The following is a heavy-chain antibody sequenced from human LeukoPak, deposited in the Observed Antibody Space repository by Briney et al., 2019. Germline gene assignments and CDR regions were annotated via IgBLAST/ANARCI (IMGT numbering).Heavy chain of an antibody. D-gene: IGHD3-22*01. V-gene: IGHV4-4*07. CDR2: IHPTGST. J-gene: IGHJ4*02. CDR3: ARAHSGFYLDT. CDR1: GGSLGTFY. Sequence: SETLSLTCSVSGGSLGTFYWSWIRQSADKGLEYLGRIHPTGSTNYKPSLKSRLTMSIDTSRNQFSMTLQFVTAADTAVYFCARAHSGFYLDTWGQGTLVTVSS.